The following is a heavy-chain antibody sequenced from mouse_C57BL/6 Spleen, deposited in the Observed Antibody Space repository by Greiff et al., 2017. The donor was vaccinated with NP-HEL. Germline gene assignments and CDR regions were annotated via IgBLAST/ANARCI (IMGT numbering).Heavy chain of an antibody. CDR3: AREGDHFDY. Sequence: EVKLVESEGGLVQPGSSMKLSCTASGFTFSDYYMAWVRQVPEKGLEWVANINYDGSSTYYLDSLKSRFIISRDNAKNILYLQMSSLKSEDTATYYCAREGDHFDYWGQGTTLTVSS. V-gene: IGHV5-16*01. CDR2: INYDGSST. CDR1: GFTFSDYY. J-gene: IGHJ2*01.